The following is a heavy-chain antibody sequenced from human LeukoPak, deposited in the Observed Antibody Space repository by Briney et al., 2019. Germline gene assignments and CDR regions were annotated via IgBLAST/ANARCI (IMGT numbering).Heavy chain of an antibody. CDR3: XXXXXXXSYYTALRVAFDI. CDR2: IYPGDSDT. J-gene: IGHJ3*02. CDR1: GYSFTSYW. V-gene: IGHV5-51*01. D-gene: IGHD1-26*01. Sequence: GESLKISCKGSGYSFTSYWIGWVRQMPGKGLEWMGIIYPGDSDTRYSPSFQGQVTISADKSISTAYLQWSSLKASDTAMYYCXXXXXXXSYYTALRVAFDIWGQGTMVTVSS.